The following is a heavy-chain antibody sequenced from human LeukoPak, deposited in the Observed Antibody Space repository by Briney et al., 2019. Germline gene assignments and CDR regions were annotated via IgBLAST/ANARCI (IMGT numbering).Heavy chain of an antibody. J-gene: IGHJ4*02. CDR3: ARDSQGHYDSSSYYQYYFDY. CDR1: GGSFSGYY. Sequence: TSETLSLTCAVYGGSFSGYYWSWIRQPPGKGLEWIGEINHSGSTNYNPSLKSRVTISVDTSKNQFSLKLSSVTAADTAVYYCARDSQGHYDSSSYYQYYFDYWGQGTLVTVSS. V-gene: IGHV4-34*01. CDR2: INHSGST. D-gene: IGHD3-22*01.